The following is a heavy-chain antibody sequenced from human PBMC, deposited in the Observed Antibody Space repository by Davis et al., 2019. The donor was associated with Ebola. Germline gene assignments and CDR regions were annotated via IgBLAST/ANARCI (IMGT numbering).Heavy chain of an antibody. D-gene: IGHD1-26*01. J-gene: IGHJ4*02. Sequence: GGSLRLSCAASGFTLSGYDMNWVRQAPGKGLQWVAVIWDDGSNKYYADSVKGRFTISRDNSKNTLYLQMNSLRAEDTAVYYCAKDDYHSGSPFDYWGQGTLVTVSS. CDR2: IWDDGSNK. CDR1: GFTLSGYD. CDR3: AKDDYHSGSPFDY. V-gene: IGHV3-30*02.